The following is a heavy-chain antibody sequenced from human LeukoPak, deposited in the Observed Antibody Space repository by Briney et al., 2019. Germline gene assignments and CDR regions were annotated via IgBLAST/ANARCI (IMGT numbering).Heavy chain of an antibody. CDR3: ARDPYCSGGSCYLNWFDP. V-gene: IGHV4-4*07. Sequence: PSETLSLTCTVSGGSISSYYWSWIRQPAGKGLEWIGRIYSSGSTNYNPSLKSRVTMSVDTSNNQFSLKLSSVTAADTAVYYCARDPYCSGGSCYLNWFDPWGQGTLVTVSS. CDR2: IYSSGST. D-gene: IGHD2-15*01. J-gene: IGHJ5*02. CDR1: GGSISSYY.